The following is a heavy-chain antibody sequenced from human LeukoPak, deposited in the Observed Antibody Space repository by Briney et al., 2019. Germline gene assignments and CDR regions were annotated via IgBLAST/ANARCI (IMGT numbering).Heavy chain of an antibody. Sequence: SETLSLTCTVSGGSISSYYWSWIRQPAGKGLEWIGRIYTSGSTNYNPSLKSRVTMSVDTSKNQFSLKLSSVTAADTAVYYCARTPYHDSSGDHAFDIWGQGTMVTVSS. D-gene: IGHD3-22*01. CDR2: IYTSGST. J-gene: IGHJ3*02. CDR3: ARTPYHDSSGDHAFDI. CDR1: GGSISSYY. V-gene: IGHV4-4*07.